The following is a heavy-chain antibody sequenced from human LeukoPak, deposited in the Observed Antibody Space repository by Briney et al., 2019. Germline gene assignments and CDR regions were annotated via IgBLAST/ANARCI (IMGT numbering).Heavy chain of an antibody. Sequence: PGGSLRLSCAASGFTFSSYAIHWVRQAPGKGLEWVAVISYDGSNKYYADSVKGRFTISRDNAKNSLYLQMNSLRAEDTAVYYCARPAYCGGNCYYFPDYWGQGTLVTVSS. CDR3: ARPAYCGGNCYYFPDY. D-gene: IGHD2-21*02. V-gene: IGHV3-30*04. CDR1: GFTFSSYA. J-gene: IGHJ4*02. CDR2: ISYDGSNK.